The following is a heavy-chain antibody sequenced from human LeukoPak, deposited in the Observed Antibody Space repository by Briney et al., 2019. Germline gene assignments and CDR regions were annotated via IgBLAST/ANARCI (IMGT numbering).Heavy chain of an antibody. CDR2: ISAGGGNT. CDR3: AKINRGQVAGHVDF. J-gene: IGHJ4*02. V-gene: IGHV3-23*01. CDR1: GFTLSSYA. D-gene: IGHD6-19*01. Sequence: PGGSLRLSWAAPGFTLSSYAMTLGRHSSGKGLGWVSAISAGGGNTYYADSVKGRFTISRDNSKNTLYLHINSLRAEDTALYYCAKINRGQVAGHVDFWGQGTLVSVSS.